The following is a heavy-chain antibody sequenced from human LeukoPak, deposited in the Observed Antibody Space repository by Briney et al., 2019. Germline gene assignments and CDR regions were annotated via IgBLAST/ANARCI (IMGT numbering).Heavy chain of an antibody. J-gene: IGHJ5*02. V-gene: IGHV3-30*18. Sequence: GGSLRLSCAASGFTFSSYGMHWVRQAPGKGLEWAAVISYDGSNKYYADSVKGRFTISRDNSKNTLYLQMNSLRAEDTAVYYCAKRGYSYGYYWFDPWGQGTLVTVSS. D-gene: IGHD5-18*01. CDR1: GFTFSSYG. CDR2: ISYDGSNK. CDR3: AKRGYSYGYYWFDP.